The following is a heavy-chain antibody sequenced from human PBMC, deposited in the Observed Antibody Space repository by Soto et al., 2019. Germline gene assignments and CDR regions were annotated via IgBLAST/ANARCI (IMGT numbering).Heavy chain of an antibody. CDR2: MYYSGST. J-gene: IGHJ4*02. CDR1: GGSISSYY. Sequence: QVQLQESGPGLVKPSETLSLTCTVSGGSISSYYWSWIRQPPGKGLEWIGYMYYSGSTNYNPSLKSRVTISVDTSKNQFSLKLSSVTAADTAVYYCARVGLPEGSGYDVENYFDYWGQGTLVTVSS. V-gene: IGHV4-59*01. CDR3: ARVGLPEGSGYDVENYFDY. D-gene: IGHD5-12*01.